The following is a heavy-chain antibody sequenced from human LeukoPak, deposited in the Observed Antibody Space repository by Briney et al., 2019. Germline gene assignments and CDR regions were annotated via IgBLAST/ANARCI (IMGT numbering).Heavy chain of an antibody. CDR3: AKLRYGSLDV. CDR2: ISGSGDNT. Sequence: GGSLRLSCAASGFTFSSYAMSWVRQAPGKGLEWVSGISGSGDNTYYADSVKSRFTISRDNSKNTLYVQVNSLGTEDTAAYYCAKLRYGSLDVWGQGTTVTVSS. V-gene: IGHV3-23*01. J-gene: IGHJ6*02. CDR1: GFTFSSYA. D-gene: IGHD3-10*01.